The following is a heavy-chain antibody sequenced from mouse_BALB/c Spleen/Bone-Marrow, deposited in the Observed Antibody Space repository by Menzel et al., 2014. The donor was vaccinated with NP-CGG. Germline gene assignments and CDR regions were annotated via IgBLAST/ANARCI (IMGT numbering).Heavy chain of an antibody. CDR3: AVYYYGSSLFAY. Sequence: EVQLQQSGAELVKPGASVKLSCTASGFNIKDTYMHWVKQRPERGLEWIGRIDPANGNTKYDPKFQRKATITADTSSNTAYLQLSSLTSEDTAVYYCAVYYYGSSLFAYWGQGTLVTVSA. J-gene: IGHJ3*01. V-gene: IGHV14-3*02. CDR1: GFNIKDTY. D-gene: IGHD1-1*01. CDR2: IDPANGNT.